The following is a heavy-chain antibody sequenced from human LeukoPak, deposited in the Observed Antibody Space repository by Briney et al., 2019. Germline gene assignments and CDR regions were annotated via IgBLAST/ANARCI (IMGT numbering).Heavy chain of an antibody. D-gene: IGHD2-21*01. CDR1: GFTFDDYG. J-gene: IGHJ3*02. V-gene: IGHV3-20*04. CDR3: ARDWVGISRNAIDI. Sequence: PGGSLRLSCAASGFTFDDYGMSWVRQAPGKGLEWVSNINWHGGSTGYADSVKGRFTISRDNAKKSLYLQMNSLRAEDTALYYCARDWVGISRNAIDIWGQGTMVTVSS. CDR2: INWHGGST.